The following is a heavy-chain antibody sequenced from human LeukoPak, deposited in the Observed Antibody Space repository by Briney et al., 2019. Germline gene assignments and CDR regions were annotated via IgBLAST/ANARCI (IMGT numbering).Heavy chain of an antibody. V-gene: IGHV4-4*07. CDR2: IFTGGTT. D-gene: IGHD5-18*01. J-gene: IGHJ6*03. CDR3: ARDLGEYSSGSYFYYMDI. Sequence: SETLSFTCTVSGGSISSYYWSWIRQPAGKGLEWIGRIFTGGTTNYNPSLKSRVTMSVDTSENQLSLKLSSVTAADTAVYYCARDLGEYSSGSYFYYMDIWGKGTTVTVSS. CDR1: GGSISSYY.